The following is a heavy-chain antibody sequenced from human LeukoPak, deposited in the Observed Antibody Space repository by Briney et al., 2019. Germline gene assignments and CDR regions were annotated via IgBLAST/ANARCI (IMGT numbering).Heavy chain of an antibody. Sequence: SETLSLTCTVSGGSISSYYWSWIRQPPGKGLEWIGYIYYSGSTNYNPSLKSRVTISVETSKNQFSLKLSSVTAADTAVYYCARDHSPQQWLVRSRAFDIWGQGTMVTVSS. CDR2: IYYSGST. D-gene: IGHD6-19*01. J-gene: IGHJ3*02. CDR3: ARDHSPQQWLVRSRAFDI. CDR1: GGSISSYY. V-gene: IGHV4-59*01.